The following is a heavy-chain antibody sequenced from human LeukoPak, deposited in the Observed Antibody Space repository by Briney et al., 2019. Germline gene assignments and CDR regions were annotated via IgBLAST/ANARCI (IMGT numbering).Heavy chain of an antibody. J-gene: IGHJ4*02. Sequence: KPSETLSLTCTVSGGSISSGGYYWSWIRQHPGKGLEWIGYIYYSGSTYYNPSLKSRVTISVDTSKNQFSLKLSSVTAADTAVFYCARLPQELTFDYWGQGILVTVSS. D-gene: IGHD1-7*01. V-gene: IGHV4-31*03. CDR2: IYYSGST. CDR3: ARLPQELTFDY. CDR1: GGSISSGGYY.